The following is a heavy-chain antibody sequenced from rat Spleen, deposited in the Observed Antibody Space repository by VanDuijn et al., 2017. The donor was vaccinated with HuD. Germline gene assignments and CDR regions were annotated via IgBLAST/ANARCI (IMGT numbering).Heavy chain of an antibody. D-gene: IGHD1-6*01. CDR3: ARGGFFRF. CDR1: GFTFSNYD. V-gene: IGHV5-29*01. Sequence: EVQLVESGGGLVQPGRSLKLSCAASGFTFSNYDMAWVLQAPTKGLEWLATISYDDTSTYYRDSVKGRFTISRDNAQNTLYLQMNSLRSEDTATYYCARGGFFRFWGQGVMVTVSS. CDR2: ISYDDTST. J-gene: IGHJ2*01.